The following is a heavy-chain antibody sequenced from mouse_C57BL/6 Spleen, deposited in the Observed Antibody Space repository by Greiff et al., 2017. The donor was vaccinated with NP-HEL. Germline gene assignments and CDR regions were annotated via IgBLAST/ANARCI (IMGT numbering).Heavy chain of an antibody. CDR2: INPNNGGT. CDR1: GYTFTDYN. J-gene: IGHJ4*01. V-gene: IGHV1-18*01. CDR3: ARSGLEAYDSNYDAMDY. D-gene: IGHD2-5*01. Sequence: EVQLQQSGPELVKPGASVKIPCKASGYTFTDYNMDWVKQSHGKSLEWIGDINPNNGGTIYNQKFKGKATLTVDKSSSTAYMELRSLTSEDTAVYYCARSGLEAYDSNYDAMDYWGQGTSVTVAS.